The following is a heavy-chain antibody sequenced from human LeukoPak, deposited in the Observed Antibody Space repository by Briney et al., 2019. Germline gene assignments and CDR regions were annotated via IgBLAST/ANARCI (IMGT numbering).Heavy chain of an antibody. Sequence: PSETLSLTCTVSGGSISSYYWSWIRQPPGKGLEWIGYIYYSGSTNYNPSLKSRVTISVDTSKNQFSLKLSSVTAADTAVYYCARYSSGYRDAFDIWRQGTMVTVSS. J-gene: IGHJ3*02. V-gene: IGHV4-59*01. D-gene: IGHD3-22*01. CDR1: GGSISSYY. CDR2: IYYSGST. CDR3: ARYSSGYRDAFDI.